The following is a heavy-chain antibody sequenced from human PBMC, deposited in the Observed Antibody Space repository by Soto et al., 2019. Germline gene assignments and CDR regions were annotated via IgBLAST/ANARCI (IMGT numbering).Heavy chain of an antibody. J-gene: IGHJ4*02. CDR2: IYYSGST. D-gene: IGHD4-17*01. CDR1: GGSISSGGYY. CDR3: ARSPEATVTAFDY. V-gene: IGHV4-31*03. Sequence: QVQLQESGPGLVKPSQTLSLTCTVSGGSISSGGYYWSWIRHHPGKGLEWIGYIYYSGSTYYNPSLKSRVIISVDTSKNQFSLKLSSVTAADTAVYYCARSPEATVTAFDYWGQGTLVTVSS.